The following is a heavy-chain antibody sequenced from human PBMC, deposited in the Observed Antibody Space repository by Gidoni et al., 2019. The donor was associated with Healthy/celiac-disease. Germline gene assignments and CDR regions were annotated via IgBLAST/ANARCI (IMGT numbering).Heavy chain of an antibody. V-gene: IGHV3-64D*06. CDR2: ISSYGGST. CDR3: VKEGGSGGWRGKFDY. D-gene: IGHD2-15*01. Sequence: EVQLVESGGGLVQPGGSLRLSCSASGFTFSSYAMHWVRQAPGKGLEYVSAISSYGGSTYYADSVKGRFTISRDNSKNTLYLQMSSLRAEDTAVYYGVKEGGSGGWRGKFDYWGQGTLVTVSS. CDR1: GFTFSSYA. J-gene: IGHJ4*02.